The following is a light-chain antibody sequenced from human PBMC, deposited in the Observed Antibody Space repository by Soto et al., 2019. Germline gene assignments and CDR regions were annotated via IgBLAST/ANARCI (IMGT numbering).Light chain of an antibody. CDR1: QSIGSW. CDR3: QQYNTYLWT. Sequence: IHTTHSPATLSASVLYRVINVFLASQSIGSWLAWYQQKPGKAPKLLIYKASSLESGVPSRFSGSGSGTEFTLTIRSLQPDDFATYYCQQYNTYLWTFGQGTKVDIK. J-gene: IGKJ1*01. V-gene: IGKV1-5*03. CDR2: KAS.